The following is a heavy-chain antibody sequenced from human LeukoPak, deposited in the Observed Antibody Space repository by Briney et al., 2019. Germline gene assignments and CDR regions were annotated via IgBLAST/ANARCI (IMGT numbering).Heavy chain of an antibody. CDR1: GGTFSSYA. Sequence: GASVKVSCKASGGTFSSYAISWVRQAPGQGLEWMGGIIPIFGTANYAQKFQGRVTITADESTSTAYMELSSLRSEDTAVYYCAADALELLFHDAFDIWGQGTMVTVSS. V-gene: IGHV1-69*13. CDR2: IIPIFGTA. D-gene: IGHD2-15*01. CDR3: AADALELLFHDAFDI. J-gene: IGHJ3*02.